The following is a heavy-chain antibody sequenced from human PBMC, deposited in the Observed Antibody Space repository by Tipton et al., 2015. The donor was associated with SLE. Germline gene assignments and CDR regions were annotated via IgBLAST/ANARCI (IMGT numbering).Heavy chain of an antibody. J-gene: IGHJ5*02. CDR3: ARDRLVVVPAAMRPYNWFDP. D-gene: IGHD2-2*01. CDR1: GGSISSHY. Sequence: TLSLTCTVSGGSISSHYWSWIRQPPGKGLEWIGYIYYSGSTNYNPSLKSRVTISVDTSKNQFSLKLSSVTAADTAVYYCARDRLVVVPAAMRPYNWFDPWGQGTLVTVSS. V-gene: IGHV4-59*11. CDR2: IYYSGST.